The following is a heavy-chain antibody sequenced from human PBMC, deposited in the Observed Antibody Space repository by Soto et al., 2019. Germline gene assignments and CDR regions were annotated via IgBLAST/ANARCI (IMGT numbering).Heavy chain of an antibody. CDR1: GFTLSSYG. CDR2: ISYDGSNM. V-gene: IGHV3-30*18. J-gene: IGHJ1*01. CDR3: AKGHHKWDTAPHAEYFQH. Sequence: GGSLRLSCAASGFTLSSYGMHWVRQAPGKGLEWVAVISYDGSNMYYADSVKGRFTISRDNSKNTLYLQMNSLRAEDTAVYFCAKGHHKWDTAPHAEYFQHWGQGTLVTVSS. D-gene: IGHD1-26*01.